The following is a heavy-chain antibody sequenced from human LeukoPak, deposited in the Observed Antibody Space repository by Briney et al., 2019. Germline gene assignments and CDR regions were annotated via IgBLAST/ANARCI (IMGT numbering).Heavy chain of an antibody. CDR2: INTDGSST. Sequence: GGSLRLSCAASGFTFSSYWMHWVRQAPGKGLVWVSRINTDGSSTSYADSVKGRFTISRDNAKNTLYLQMNSLRAEDTAVYYCTRAGRDWENDYWGQGTLVTVSS. CDR3: TRAGRDWENDY. V-gene: IGHV3-74*01. CDR1: GFTFSSYW. D-gene: IGHD2-21*02. J-gene: IGHJ4*02.